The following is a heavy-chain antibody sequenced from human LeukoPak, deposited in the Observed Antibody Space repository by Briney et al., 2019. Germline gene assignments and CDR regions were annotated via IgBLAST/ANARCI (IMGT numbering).Heavy chain of an antibody. J-gene: IGHJ4*02. V-gene: IGHV3-21*06. CDR3: AKSHIVEVTRDFDY. D-gene: IGHD1-26*01. CDR2: VSPGSTGI. Sequence: PGGSLRLSCAASGFTFSSYSMHRVRQAPGKGLEWVAVVSPGSTGIFYADSLKGRFTISRDNAKNLLYLQMNSLRAEDTAVYYCAKSHIVEVTRDFDYWGQGTLVTVSS. CDR1: GFTFSSYS.